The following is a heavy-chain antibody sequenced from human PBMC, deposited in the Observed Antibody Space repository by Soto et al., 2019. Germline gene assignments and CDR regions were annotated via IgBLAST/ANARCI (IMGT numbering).Heavy chain of an antibody. CDR2: FYYSGIT. J-gene: IGHJ4*02. Sequence: QLQLQESGPGLVKPAETLSLTCTVSAGSLSSNIYYWGWIRQPPGKGLEWIGNFYYSGITYYNPSLKSRVTISVDTSRNQFSLKLSSVAAADTAVYYCVRNYQDGSGFFYWGQGARVTVSS. D-gene: IGHD3-22*01. CDR3: VRNYQDGSGFFY. CDR1: AGSLSSNIYY. V-gene: IGHV4-39*01.